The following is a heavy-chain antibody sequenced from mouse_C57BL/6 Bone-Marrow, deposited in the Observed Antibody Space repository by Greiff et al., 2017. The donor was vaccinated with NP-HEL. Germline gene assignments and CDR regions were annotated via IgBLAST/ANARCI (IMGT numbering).Heavy chain of an antibody. CDR3: ARWPSYYSNSYDY. CDR1: GYTFTSYW. V-gene: IGHV1-50*01. D-gene: IGHD2-12*01. CDR2: IDPSDSYT. J-gene: IGHJ2*01. Sequence: QVQLQQPGAELVKPGASVKLSCKASGYTFTSYWMQWVKQRPGQGLEWIGEIDPSDSYTNYNQKFKGKATLTVDTSSSTAYMQLSSLTSEDSAVYYCARWPSYYSNSYDYWYRGTAPTVTA.